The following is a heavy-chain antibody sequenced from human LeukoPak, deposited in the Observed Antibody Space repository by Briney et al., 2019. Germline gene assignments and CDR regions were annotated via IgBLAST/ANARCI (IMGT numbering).Heavy chain of an antibody. D-gene: IGHD6-6*01. Sequence: SETLSLTCAVYGGSFSGYYCNWIRQPPGKGLEWIGEINQSGSTNYNPSLKSRVAMSVDTPKNQFTLRLSSVTAADTAVYYCARRSAYSTSSGMNLWGLGTLVTVSS. J-gene: IGHJ5*02. V-gene: IGHV4-34*01. CDR3: ARRSAYSTSSGMNL. CDR1: GGSFSGYY. CDR2: INQSGST.